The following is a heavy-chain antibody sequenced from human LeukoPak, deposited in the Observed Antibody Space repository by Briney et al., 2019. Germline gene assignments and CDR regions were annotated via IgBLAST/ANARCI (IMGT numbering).Heavy chain of an antibody. J-gene: IGHJ6*03. Sequence: GRSLRLSCVAPGFTFSSFSTYWVSQAPGEGLEWISYISIGSATIYYADYVKGRFAVSRDNAMNSVYLLMNSLRAEDTAVNYCARVRQSPQIQLYYYYMDIWGKGTTVIVAS. CDR3: ARVRQSPQIQLYYYYMDI. D-gene: IGHD5-18*01. CDR1: GFTFSSFS. V-gene: IGHV3-48*04. CDR2: ISIGSATI.